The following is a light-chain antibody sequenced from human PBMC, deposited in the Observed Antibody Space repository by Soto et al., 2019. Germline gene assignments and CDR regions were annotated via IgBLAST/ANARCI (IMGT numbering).Light chain of an antibody. J-gene: IGKJ4*01. CDR2: DAS. V-gene: IGKV1-13*02. CDR1: QGIGSA. CDR3: QQFNSFPLT. Sequence: AIRMTQSPSSFSASTGDRVTIVCRASQGIGSALAWYQQNPGKAPKVLIYDASSLESGVPSRFSGSGSGTDFTLTISSLQPEDFASYYCQQFNSFPLTFGGGTKVDIK.